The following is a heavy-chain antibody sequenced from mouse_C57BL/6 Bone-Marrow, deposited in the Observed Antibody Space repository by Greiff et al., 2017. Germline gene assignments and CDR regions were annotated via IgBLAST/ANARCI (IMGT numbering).Heavy chain of an antibody. CDR3: AREGSSPLYAMDY. V-gene: IGHV1-82*01. CDR1: GYAFSSSW. D-gene: IGHD1-1*01. J-gene: IGHJ4*01. CDR2: IYPGDGDT. Sequence: QVQLQQSGPELVKPGASVKISCKASGYAFSSSWLNWVKQRPGKGLEWIGRIYPGDGDTNYNGKFKGKATLTADKSSSTAYMRLSSLTSEDSAVYVCAREGSSPLYAMDYWGQGTSVTVSS.